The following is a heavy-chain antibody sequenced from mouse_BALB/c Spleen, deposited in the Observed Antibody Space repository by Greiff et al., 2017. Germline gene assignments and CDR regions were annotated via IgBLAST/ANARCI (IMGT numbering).Heavy chain of an antibody. D-gene: IGHD2-1*01. CDR3: ARHRGNYGAMDY. J-gene: IGHJ4*01. Sequence: VKLQQSGPDLVAPSQSLSITCTVSGFSLTSYGVHWVRQPPGKGLEWLVVIWSDGSTTYNSALKSRLSISKDNSKSQVFLKMNSLQTDDTAMYYCARHRGNYGAMDYWGQGTSVTVSS. CDR1: GFSLTSYG. CDR2: IWSDGST. V-gene: IGHV2-6-2*01.